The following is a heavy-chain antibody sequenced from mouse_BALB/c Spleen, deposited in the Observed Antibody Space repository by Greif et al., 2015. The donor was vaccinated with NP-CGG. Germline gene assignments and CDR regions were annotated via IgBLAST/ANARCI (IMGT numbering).Heavy chain of an antibody. Sequence: VQLKESGAELVRSGASVKLSCTASGFNIKDYYMHWVKQRPEQGLEWIGWIDPENGDTEYAPKFQGKATMTADTSSNTAYLQLSSLTSEDTAVYYCNCYYGSSWFAYWGQGTLVTVSA. CDR1: GFNIKDYY. D-gene: IGHD1-1*01. J-gene: IGHJ3*01. CDR2: IDPENGDT. V-gene: IGHV14-4*02. CDR3: NCYYGSSWFAY.